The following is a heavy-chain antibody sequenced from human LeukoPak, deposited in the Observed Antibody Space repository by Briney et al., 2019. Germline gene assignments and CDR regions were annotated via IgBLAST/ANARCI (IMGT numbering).Heavy chain of an antibody. Sequence: SETLSLTCAVYGGSFSGYYWSWIRQPPGKGLEWIGVINHSGSTNYNPSLKSRVTISVDTSMNQFSLKLSSVTAADTAVYYCARYYDFWSGYLLGYGMDVWGQGTTVTVSS. V-gene: IGHV4-34*01. CDR1: GGSFSGYY. CDR3: ARYYDFWSGYLLGYGMDV. J-gene: IGHJ6*02. CDR2: INHSGST. D-gene: IGHD3-3*01.